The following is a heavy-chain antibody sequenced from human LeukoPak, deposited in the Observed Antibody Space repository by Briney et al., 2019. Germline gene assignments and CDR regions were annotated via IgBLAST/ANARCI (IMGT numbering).Heavy chain of an antibody. J-gene: IGHJ4*02. Sequence: GGSLRLSCAASGFTFSSSAMSWVRQAPGKGLEWVSSISGSGSGGSTYYADSVKGRFTISRDNSKNTLYLQMNSLRAEDTAVYYCAKSTIVVVFPDYWGQGTLVTVSS. D-gene: IGHD3-22*01. CDR1: GFTFSSSA. V-gene: IGHV3-23*01. CDR2: ISGSGSGGST. CDR3: AKSTIVVVFPDY.